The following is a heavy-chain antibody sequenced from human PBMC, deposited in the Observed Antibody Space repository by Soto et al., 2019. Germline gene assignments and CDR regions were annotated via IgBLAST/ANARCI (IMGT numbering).Heavy chain of an antibody. CDR3: ARAGGLGAVAVDY. D-gene: IGHD6-19*01. CDR2: IYYSGST. J-gene: IGHJ4*02. V-gene: IGHV4-59*12. Sequence: SETLSLTCTVSGGSISSYYWSWIRQPPGKGLEWIGYIYYSGSTYYNPSLKSRVTISVDRSKNQFSLKLSSVTAADTAVYYCARAGGLGAVAVDYWGQGTLVTVS. CDR1: GGSISSYY.